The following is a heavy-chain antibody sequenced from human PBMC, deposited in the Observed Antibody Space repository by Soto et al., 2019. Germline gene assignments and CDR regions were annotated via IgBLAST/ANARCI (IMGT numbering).Heavy chain of an antibody. Sequence: SVKVSCKASGGTFSSYTISWVRQAPGQGLEWMGRIIPILGIANYAQKFQGRVTITADKSTSTAYMELSSLRSEDTAVYYCARTTTVTTLNYYYYMDVWGKGTTVTVSS. CDR3: ARTTTVTTLNYYYYMDV. D-gene: IGHD4-17*01. CDR2: IIPILGIA. V-gene: IGHV1-69*02. J-gene: IGHJ6*03. CDR1: GGTFSSYT.